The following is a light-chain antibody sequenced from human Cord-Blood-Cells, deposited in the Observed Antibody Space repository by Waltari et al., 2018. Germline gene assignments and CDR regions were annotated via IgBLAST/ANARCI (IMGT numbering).Light chain of an antibody. Sequence: QSALTQPASVSGSPGQSITISCTGTSSDVGGYNYVSWYQHHPGKAPKLMIYDVSKRPSGVSNRFSGSKSGNTASLTISGLQAEDEADYYCSSYTSTFGGGTKLTVL. J-gene: IGLJ2*01. CDR3: SSYTST. CDR2: DVS. V-gene: IGLV2-14*03. CDR1: SSDVGGYNY.